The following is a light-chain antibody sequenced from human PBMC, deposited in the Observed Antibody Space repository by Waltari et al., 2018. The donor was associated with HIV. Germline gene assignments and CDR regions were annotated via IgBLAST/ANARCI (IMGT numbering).Light chain of an antibody. V-gene: IGLV2-8*01. J-gene: IGLJ2*01. Sequence: QSALTQPPSPSGSPGQSVTISCTGTSSDIGAYNYVAWYQQYPGKAPKLMIYDVTKRPSGVPDRFSGSKSGNTASLTVSGVQAEDEADYYCASHAGSKDVFGGGTKLTVL. CDR3: ASHAGSKDV. CDR2: DVT. CDR1: SSDIGAYNY.